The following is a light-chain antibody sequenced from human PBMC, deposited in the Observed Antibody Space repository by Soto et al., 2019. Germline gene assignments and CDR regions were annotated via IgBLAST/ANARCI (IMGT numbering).Light chain of an antibody. CDR2: LGS. J-gene: IGKJ5*01. CDR1: QSLLHSDGYTY. V-gene: IGKV2-28*01. Sequence: DIVMTQSPLSLPVTPGEPASISCRASQSLLHSDGYTYLDWYLQKPGQSPQLLIYLGSTRASGVPDRFTGSGSGTDCTLKISTVEAEYVGVYYCMQALQTPPTCGQGTRLEIK. CDR3: MQALQTPPT.